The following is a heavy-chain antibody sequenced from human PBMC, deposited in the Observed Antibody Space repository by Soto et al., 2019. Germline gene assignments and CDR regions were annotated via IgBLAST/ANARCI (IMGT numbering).Heavy chain of an antibody. Sequence: QVQLVQSGAEVKKPGASVKVSCKASGYTFTSYDINWVRQATGQWLEWMGWMNPNSGNTGYAQKFQGRVTMTRNTSRSTAYMGLSSLRSEDTAGYYCARGTHYGVNNWFDPWGQGTLVTVSS. CDR3: ARGTHYGVNNWFDP. J-gene: IGHJ5*02. CDR2: MNPNSGNT. V-gene: IGHV1-8*01. D-gene: IGHD4-17*01. CDR1: GYTFTSYD.